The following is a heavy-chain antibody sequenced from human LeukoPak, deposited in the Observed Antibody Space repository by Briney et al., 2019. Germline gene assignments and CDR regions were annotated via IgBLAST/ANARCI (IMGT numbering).Heavy chain of an antibody. CDR2: FYYSGST. J-gene: IGHJ4*02. V-gene: IGHV4-59*01. CDR1: GASISSDF. Sequence: SETLSLTCTVSGASISSDFWSWIRQPPGKGLEWIGDFYYSGSTKYNPSLKSRVTISVDTSKNQFALKLNSVTAADTAVYYCARGGSGSYTGYFDYWGQGALVTVSS. D-gene: IGHD3-10*01. CDR3: ARGGSGSYTGYFDY.